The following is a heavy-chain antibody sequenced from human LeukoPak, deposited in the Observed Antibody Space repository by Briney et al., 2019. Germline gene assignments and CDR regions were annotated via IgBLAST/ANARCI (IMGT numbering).Heavy chain of an antibody. CDR3: ARDRGIAAAGTLVDAFDI. Sequence: ASVKVSCKASGYTFTSYGISWVRQAPGQGLEWMGWISAYNGNTNYAQKLQGRVTMTTDTSTSTAYMELSSLRSEDTAVYYCARDRGIAAAGTLVDAFDIWGQGTMVTVSS. V-gene: IGHV1-18*01. CDR1: GYTFTSYG. J-gene: IGHJ3*02. CDR2: ISAYNGNT. D-gene: IGHD6-13*01.